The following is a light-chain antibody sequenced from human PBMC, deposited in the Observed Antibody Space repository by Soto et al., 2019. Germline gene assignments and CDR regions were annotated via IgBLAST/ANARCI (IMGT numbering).Light chain of an antibody. J-gene: IGLJ1*01. CDR3: SSYTSTRTYV. CDR2: EVS. Sequence: QSALTQPASVSGSPGQSITISCTGTSSDVGGYKYVSWYQQHPGKAPKLMIYEVSNRPSGVSNRFSGSKSGNTASLTISGLQAEDEADYYCSSYTSTRTYVFGTGTTLTVL. CDR1: SSDVGGYKY. V-gene: IGLV2-14*01.